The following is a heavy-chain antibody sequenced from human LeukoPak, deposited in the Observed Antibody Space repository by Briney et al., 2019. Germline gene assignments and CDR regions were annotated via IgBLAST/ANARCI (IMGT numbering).Heavy chain of an antibody. CDR3: AKGPNRYYGSGSYCDY. Sequence: GGSLRLSCAGSGFTFNNYAMSWVRQTPGKGLEWVSAIGGSGGSTYYADSVKGRFTISRDNSKNTLYLQMNSLRAEDTAVYYCAKGPNRYYGSGSYCDYWGQGTLVTVSS. J-gene: IGHJ4*02. CDR2: IGGSGGST. D-gene: IGHD3-10*01. V-gene: IGHV3-23*01. CDR1: GFTFNNYA.